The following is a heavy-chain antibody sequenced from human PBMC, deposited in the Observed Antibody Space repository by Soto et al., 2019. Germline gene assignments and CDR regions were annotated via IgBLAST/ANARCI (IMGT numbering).Heavy chain of an antibody. V-gene: IGHV4-34*01. J-gene: IGHJ6*03. CDR1: GGSFSGYQ. CDR3: ARGLILWFGELPRRGGYSFDMDV. CDR2: INDSGDI. Sequence: QVQLPQWGAGLLKPSETLSLTCAVYGGSFSGYQWSWIRQTPGKGLEWIGGINDSGDINYNPALSSAVTIWVYSPKKLISLRLLSATAADTAVYYCARGLILWFGELPRRGGYSFDMDVWGKGTTVTVSS. D-gene: IGHD3-10*01.